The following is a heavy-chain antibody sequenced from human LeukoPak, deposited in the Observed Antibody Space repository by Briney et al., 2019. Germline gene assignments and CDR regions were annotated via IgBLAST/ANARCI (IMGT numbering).Heavy chain of an antibody. CDR3: ATYRQVLLPFES. CDR1: GFYFANYA. D-gene: IGHD2-8*02. CDR2: IFPSGGEI. Sequence: HPGGSLRLSCAASGFYFANYAMSWVRQAPGKGLEWVSSIFPSGGEIHYADSVRGRFTISRDNSKSTLSLQMNSLRAEDTAIYYCATYRQVLLPFESWGQGTLVTVSS. J-gene: IGHJ4*02. V-gene: IGHV3-23*01.